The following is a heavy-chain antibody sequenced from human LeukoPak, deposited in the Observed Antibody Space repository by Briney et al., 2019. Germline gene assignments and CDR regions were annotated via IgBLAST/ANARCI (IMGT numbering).Heavy chain of an antibody. J-gene: IGHJ4*02. Sequence: GGSLRLSCAASGFTFSDYGMSWVRQAPGKGLEWVSTISGGDFSGNTYYADSVEGRFAISRDNSKKTVDLQMKSLRAEDTAIYYCARSRYSSGRGAFEYWGQGTLVTVSS. D-gene: IGHD6-19*01. CDR2: ISGGDFSGNT. CDR1: GFTFSDYG. V-gene: IGHV3-23*01. CDR3: ARSRYSSGRGAFEY.